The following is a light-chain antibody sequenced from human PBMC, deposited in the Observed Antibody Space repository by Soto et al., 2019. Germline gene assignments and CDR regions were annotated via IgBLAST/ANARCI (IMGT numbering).Light chain of an antibody. CDR1: QSVSSN. Sequence: EIVMTQSPATLSVSPGERATLSCRASQSVSSNLAWYQQKPGQAPRLLIYGASTRATGIPARFSGSGSVTECTLSISSLQSEDFAVYYCQQYNNWPLTFGQGTNLEIK. CDR2: GAS. J-gene: IGKJ2*01. V-gene: IGKV3-15*01. CDR3: QQYNNWPLT.